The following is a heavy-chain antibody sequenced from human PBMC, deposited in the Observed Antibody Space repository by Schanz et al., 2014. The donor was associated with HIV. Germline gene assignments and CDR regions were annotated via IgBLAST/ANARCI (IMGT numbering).Heavy chain of an antibody. CDR1: GYTFSGYY. CDR3: ARDRGSISWMGRAFDI. D-gene: IGHD2-2*01. J-gene: IGHJ3*02. CDR2: MNPNSGVT. V-gene: IGHV1-2*02. Sequence: QVHLVQSGAEVKKPGASVKVSCKASGYTFSGYYIHWVRQAPGQGLEWMGWMNPNSGVTEDAQKFQGRVTMTRDTSISTAYMEVSRLRSDDTAVYYCARDRGSISWMGRAFDIWGQGTMVIVSS.